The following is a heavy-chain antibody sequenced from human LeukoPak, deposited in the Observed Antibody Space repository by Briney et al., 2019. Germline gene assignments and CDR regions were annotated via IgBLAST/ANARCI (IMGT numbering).Heavy chain of an antibody. Sequence: PGGSPRLSCAESGVSFCSSGIYWVRQAPGKGLEWVAVIWYDGSKKYYGDSVKGRFAISRDNLKNTLYLQMNSLRAEDTAVYYCASNYCSGNYAAATFDYWGQGTLVTVSS. CDR2: IWYDGSKK. J-gene: IGHJ4*02. V-gene: IGHV3-33*01. CDR3: ASNYCSGNYAAATFDY. D-gene: IGHD3-10*01. CDR1: GVSFCSSG.